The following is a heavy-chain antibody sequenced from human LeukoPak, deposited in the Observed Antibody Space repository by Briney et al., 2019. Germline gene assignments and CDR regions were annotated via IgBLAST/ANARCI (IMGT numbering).Heavy chain of an antibody. CDR2: ISYDGSNK. V-gene: IGHV3-30-3*01. D-gene: IGHD6-25*01. CDR3: ARDTAAAAGPRAHFYYYYGMDV. CDR1: GFTFSSYA. J-gene: IGHJ6*02. Sequence: QPGRSLRLSCAASGFTFSSYAMHWVRQAPGKGLEWVAVISYDGSNKYYADSVKGRFTISRDNSKNTLYLQVNSLRDEDTAVYYCARDTAAAAGPRAHFYYYYGMDVWGQGTTVTVSS.